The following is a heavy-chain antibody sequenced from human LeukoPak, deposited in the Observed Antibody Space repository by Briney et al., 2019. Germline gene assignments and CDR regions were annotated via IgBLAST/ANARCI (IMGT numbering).Heavy chain of an antibody. CDR1: GGTFSSYA. D-gene: IGHD4-4*01. V-gene: IGHV1-69*04. Sequence: SVKVSCKASGGTFSSYAISWVRQAPGQGLEWMGRIIPILGIANYAQKFQGRVTITADKSTSTAYMELSSLRSEDTAVYYCARDRNYGGLIDHWGQGTLVTVSS. CDR2: IIPILGIA. J-gene: IGHJ4*02. CDR3: ARDRNYGGLIDH.